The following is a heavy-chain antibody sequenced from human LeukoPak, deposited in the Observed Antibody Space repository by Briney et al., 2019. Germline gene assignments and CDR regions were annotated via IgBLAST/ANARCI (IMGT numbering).Heavy chain of an antibody. Sequence: PSETLSLTCTVSGGSISSYYWSWIRQPPGKGLEWIGYIYYSGSTNYSPSLKSRVTISVDTSKNQFSLKLSSVTAADTAVYYCARERTAATPRGWFDPWGQGTLVTVSS. CDR3: ARERTAATPRGWFDP. V-gene: IGHV4-59*01. D-gene: IGHD6-13*01. CDR1: GGSISSYY. J-gene: IGHJ5*02. CDR2: IYYSGST.